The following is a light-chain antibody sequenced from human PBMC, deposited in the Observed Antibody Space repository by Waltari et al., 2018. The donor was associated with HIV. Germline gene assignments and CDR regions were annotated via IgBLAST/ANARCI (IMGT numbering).Light chain of an antibody. CDR3: NSYTSISTWV. J-gene: IGLJ3*02. CDR1: SSDGGSYSY. V-gene: IGLV2-14*01. CDR2: EVS. Sequence: QSALTPPAAVSGSPGQSITISCTGSSSDGGSYSYASWYQQPPGKAPKPMIYEVSNRPGGVSHRFSGSKSGNTASLTISGLQPEDEADYYCNSYTSISTWVFGGGTKLTVL.